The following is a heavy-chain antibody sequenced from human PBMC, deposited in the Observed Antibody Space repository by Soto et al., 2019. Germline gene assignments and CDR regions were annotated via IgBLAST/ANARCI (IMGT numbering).Heavy chain of an antibody. CDR3: AHRRSYGSGSYFDY. Sequence: QITLKESGPTLVKPTQTLTLTCTFSGFSLSTSGVGVGWIRKPPGKALEWLAIIYWDDDKRYSPSLKSRLTITKDTSKNQVVLTMTNMDPVDTATYYCAHRRSYGSGSYFDYWGQGTLVTVSS. V-gene: IGHV2-5*02. D-gene: IGHD3-10*01. CDR1: GFSLSTSGVG. J-gene: IGHJ4*02. CDR2: IYWDDDK.